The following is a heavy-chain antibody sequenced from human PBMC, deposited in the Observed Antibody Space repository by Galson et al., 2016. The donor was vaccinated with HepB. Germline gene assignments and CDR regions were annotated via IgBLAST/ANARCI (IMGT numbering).Heavy chain of an antibody. J-gene: IGHJ5*01. Sequence: SLRLSCAASGFTFSYYYMSWIRQAPGKGLEWVSSISGDGRTINYAASVKGRFTISRGNAKNSLYLHMNSLTGEDTAVYYCARMFPLYSSGWYVRGDGWFDSWGQGTLVTVSS. V-gene: IGHV3-11*01. CDR3: ARMFPLYSSGWYVRGDGWFDS. CDR1: GFTFSYYY. CDR2: ISGDGRTI. D-gene: IGHD6-19*01.